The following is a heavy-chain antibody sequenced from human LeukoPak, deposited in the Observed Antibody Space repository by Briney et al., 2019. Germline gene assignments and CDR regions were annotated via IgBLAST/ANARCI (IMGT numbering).Heavy chain of an antibody. D-gene: IGHD1-26*01. CDR1: GGSISSYY. CDR3: ARLVGAATDPFDY. Sequence: SETLSLTCTVSGGSISSYYWSWIRQPPGKGLEWIGSIYYSGTTYYNPSLKTRVTIFVDTSKNQFSLKLSSVTAADTAVYYCARLVGAATDPFDYWGQGTLVTVSS. CDR2: IYYSGTT. J-gene: IGHJ4*02. V-gene: IGHV4-59*04.